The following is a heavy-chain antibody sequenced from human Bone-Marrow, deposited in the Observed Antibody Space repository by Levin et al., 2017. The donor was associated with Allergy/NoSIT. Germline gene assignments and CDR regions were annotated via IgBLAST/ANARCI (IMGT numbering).Heavy chain of an antibody. CDR2: TRDKAHSYTT. V-gene: IGHV3-72*01. CDR1: GFTFSDHY. Sequence: GESLKISCAASGFTFSDHYMDWVRQAPGKGLEWVGRTRDKAHSYTTEYAASVKGRFTISRDDSKNSLYLQMNSLQTEDTAVYYCVRIEAAGTPGAFYFDYWGQGTLVTVSS. J-gene: IGHJ4*02. D-gene: IGHD6-13*01. CDR3: VRIEAAGTPGAFYFDY.